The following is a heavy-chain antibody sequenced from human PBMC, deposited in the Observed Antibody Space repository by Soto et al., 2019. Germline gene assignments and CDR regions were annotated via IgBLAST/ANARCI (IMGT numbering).Heavy chain of an antibody. D-gene: IGHD1-26*01. V-gene: IGHV1-69*01. CDR3: AREGRIVGATTHFDY. J-gene: IGHJ4*01. Sequence: QVQLVQSGPEVKKPGTSVKVSCKASGGTFSTQAINWVRQAPGQGLEWMGGIIPIFGSRNYAHKFRGRLTITADESTTTADMELSSLRSEDTAVYYCAREGRIVGATTHFDYWGHGTLVTVSS. CDR1: GGTFSTQA. CDR2: IIPIFGSR.